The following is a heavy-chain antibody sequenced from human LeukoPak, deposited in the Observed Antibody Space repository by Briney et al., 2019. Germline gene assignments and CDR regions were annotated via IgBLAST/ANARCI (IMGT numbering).Heavy chain of an antibody. CDR1: GFTFSNYW. J-gene: IGHJ4*02. D-gene: IGHD2-21*01. CDR2: TNGDGSSIGSPT. V-gene: IGHV3-74*03. Sequence: PGGSLRVSCAASGFTFSNYWMHWVLQAPGKGLVWVARTNGDGSSIGSPTTYADSVKGRFTISRDNAKNVLFLQMHSLRAEDTAVFFCAREGLTCGGDCLEYWGQGTLVTVSS. CDR3: AREGLTCGGDCLEY.